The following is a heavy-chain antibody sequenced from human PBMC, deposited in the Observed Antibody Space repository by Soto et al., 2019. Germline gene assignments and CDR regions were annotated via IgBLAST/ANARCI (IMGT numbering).Heavy chain of an antibody. D-gene: IGHD3-22*01. CDR1: GGTFSSYA. CDR3: ASFHYYDSSGYSPFDY. CDR2: IIPIFGTA. J-gene: IGHJ4*02. Sequence: ASLKVSCKASGGTFSSYAISWVRQAPGQGLEWMGGIIPIFGTANYAQKFQGRVTITADESTSTAYMELSSLRSEDTAVYYCASFHYYDSSGYSPFDYWGQGTLVTVSS. V-gene: IGHV1-69*13.